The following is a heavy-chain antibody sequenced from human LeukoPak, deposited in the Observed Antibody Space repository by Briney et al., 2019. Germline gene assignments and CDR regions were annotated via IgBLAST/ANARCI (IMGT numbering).Heavy chain of an antibody. CDR2: VSGSGTTT. CDR1: GFTFGNYA. Sequence: GGSLRLSCAASGFTFGNYAMSWVRQAPGKGLEWVSGVSGSGTTTYYADSVRGRFTISRDNSKNTLHLQMDNLRAEDTAVYYCARGFHFYASGSYSGAFDYWGQGTLVTVSS. J-gene: IGHJ4*02. CDR3: ARGFHFYASGSYSGAFDY. D-gene: IGHD3-10*01. V-gene: IGHV3-23*01.